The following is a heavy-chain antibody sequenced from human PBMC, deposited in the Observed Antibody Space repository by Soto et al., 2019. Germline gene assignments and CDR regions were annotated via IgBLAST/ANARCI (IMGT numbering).Heavy chain of an antibody. V-gene: IGHV1-46*01. Sequence: ASVKGSWKASGYTFTRDYMHWVRQEPGQGLEWMGIINPSGGSTSYAQKFEGRVTMTRDTSTSTVYMELSSLRSEDTAVYYSARASISTRARFDPWGQATLVTVSS. CDR3: ARASISTRARFDP. CDR2: INPSGGST. J-gene: IGHJ5*02. D-gene: IGHD2-2*01. CDR1: GYTFTRDY.